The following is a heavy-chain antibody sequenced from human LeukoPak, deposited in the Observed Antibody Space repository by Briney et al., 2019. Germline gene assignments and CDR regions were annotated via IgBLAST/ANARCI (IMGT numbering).Heavy chain of an antibody. D-gene: IGHD6-13*01. J-gene: IGHJ4*02. CDR3: ARGIAAAGTRRSLLGY. Sequence: ASVKVSCKASGYTFTSYGIKWVRQAPGEGLEWMVWINPNSGGTNYAQKFQGRVTMTRDTSISTAYMELSRLRSDDTAVYYCARGIAAAGTRRSLLGYWGQGTLVTVSS. CDR1: GYTFTSYG. V-gene: IGHV1-2*02. CDR2: INPNSGGT.